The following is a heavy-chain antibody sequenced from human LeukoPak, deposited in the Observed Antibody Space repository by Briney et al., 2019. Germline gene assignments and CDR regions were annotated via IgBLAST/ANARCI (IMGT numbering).Heavy chain of an antibody. CDR3: ARGDDYVWGSRAPNFDY. V-gene: IGHV3-48*03. D-gene: IGHD3-16*01. CDR1: GFTFSSYE. Sequence: GGPLRLSCAASGFTFSSYEMNWVRQAPGEGLEWVSYISSSGSTIYYADSVKGRFTISRDNAKNSLYLQMNSLRAEDTAVYYCARGDDYVWGSRAPNFDYWGQGTLVTVSS. CDR2: ISSSGSTI. J-gene: IGHJ4*02.